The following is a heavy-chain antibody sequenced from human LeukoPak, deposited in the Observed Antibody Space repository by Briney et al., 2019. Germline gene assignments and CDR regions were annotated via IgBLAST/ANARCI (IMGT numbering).Heavy chain of an antibody. Sequence: SGGSLRLSCAASGFTFSRYAMRWVRQAPGKGVEWVTGITGSGGRTYYADSVKGRFILCRDNSKNTLSLQRNSLRAEDTAVYYCAKGGGGDYWGQGTLVTVSS. J-gene: IGHJ4*02. CDR3: AKGGGGDY. V-gene: IGHV3-23*01. CDR2: ITGSGGRT. D-gene: IGHD3-10*01. CDR1: GFTFSRYA.